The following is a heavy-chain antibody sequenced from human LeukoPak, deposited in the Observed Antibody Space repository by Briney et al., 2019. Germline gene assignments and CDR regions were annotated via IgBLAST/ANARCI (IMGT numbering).Heavy chain of an antibody. CDR3: AKDRAYYYGSGGLDY. CDR1: GFTFSSYG. D-gene: IGHD3-10*01. V-gene: IGHV3-30*18. Sequence: GGSLRLSCAASGFTFSSYGVHWVRQAPGKGLEWVAVISYDGSNKYYADSVKGRFTISRDNSKNTLYLQMNSLRAEDTAVYYCAKDRAYYYGSGGLDYWGQGTLVTVSS. CDR2: ISYDGSNK. J-gene: IGHJ4*02.